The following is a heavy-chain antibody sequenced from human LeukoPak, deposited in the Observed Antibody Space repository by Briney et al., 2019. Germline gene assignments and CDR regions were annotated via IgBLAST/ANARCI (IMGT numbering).Heavy chain of an antibody. CDR1: GGSISSSSYY. V-gene: IGHV4-39*07. CDR2: FYYSGST. D-gene: IGHD6-13*01. Sequence: SETLSLTCTVSGGSISSSSYYWGWIRQPPGKGLEWIGSFYYSGSTYYNLSLKSRVTISVDTSKNQFSLKLSSVTAADTAVYYCARGGVSSSWFQHWGQGTLVTVSS. J-gene: IGHJ1*01. CDR3: ARGGVSSSWFQH.